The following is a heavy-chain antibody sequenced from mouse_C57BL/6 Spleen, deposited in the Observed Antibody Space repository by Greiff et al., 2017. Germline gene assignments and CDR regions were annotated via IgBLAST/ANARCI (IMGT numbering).Heavy chain of an antibody. CDR2: IDPSDSYT. Sequence: QVQLQQPGAELVKPGASVKLSCKASGYTFTSYWMQWVKQRPGQGLEWIGEIDPSDSYTNYNQKFKGKATLTVDTSSSTAYMQLSSLTSEDSAVDYCARWGYSNYLPYWGQGTLVTVSA. V-gene: IGHV1-50*01. CDR3: ARWGYSNYLPY. CDR1: GYTFTSYW. J-gene: IGHJ3*01. D-gene: IGHD2-5*01.